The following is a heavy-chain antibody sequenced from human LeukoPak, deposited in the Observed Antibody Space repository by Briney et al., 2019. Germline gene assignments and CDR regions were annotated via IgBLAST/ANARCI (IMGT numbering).Heavy chain of an antibody. CDR2: ISPSGGGI. D-gene: IGHD3-10*01. CDR1: GYTFTNYY. Sequence: GASVNDSFKASGYTFTNYYIHWVRQPPGQGLEWMGLISPSGGGIIYAQRFQGRVTMTRDTSTSTVYMDLNSLRSEDTAVYYCARSSITETHELDYWGQGTLVTVSS. V-gene: IGHV1-46*01. J-gene: IGHJ4*02. CDR3: ARSSITETHELDY.